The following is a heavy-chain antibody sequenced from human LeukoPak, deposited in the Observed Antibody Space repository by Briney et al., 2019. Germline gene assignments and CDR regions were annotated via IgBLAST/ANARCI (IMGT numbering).Heavy chain of an antibody. D-gene: IGHD3-16*02. CDR2: INHSGST. CDR3: ARDANDYVWGSYREAYFDY. Sequence: SETLSLTCAVYGGSFSGYYWSWIRQPPGKGLEWIGEINHSGSTNYNPSLKSRVTISVDTSKNQFSLKLSSVTAADTAVYYCARDANDYVWGSYREAYFDYWGQGTLVTVSS. J-gene: IGHJ4*02. CDR1: GGSFSGYY. V-gene: IGHV4-34*01.